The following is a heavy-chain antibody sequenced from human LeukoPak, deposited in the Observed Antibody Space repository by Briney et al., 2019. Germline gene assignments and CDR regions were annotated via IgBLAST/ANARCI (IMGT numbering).Heavy chain of an antibody. Sequence: GGSLRLSCAASGFTFSSYAMSWVRQAPGQGLEWVSAISGSGGSTYYADSVKGRFTISRDNSKNTLYLQMNSLRAEDTAVYYCAKGRLCSGGSCYPYYFDYWGQGTLVTVSS. CDR3: AKGRLCSGGSCYPYYFDY. V-gene: IGHV3-23*01. J-gene: IGHJ4*02. D-gene: IGHD2-15*01. CDR1: GFTFSSYA. CDR2: ISGSGGST.